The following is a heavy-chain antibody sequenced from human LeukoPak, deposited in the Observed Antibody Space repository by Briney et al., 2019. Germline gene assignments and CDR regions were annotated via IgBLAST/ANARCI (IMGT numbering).Heavy chain of an antibody. CDR1: GGTFISYA. J-gene: IGHJ4*02. Sequence: ASVKVSCKASGGTFISYAISWVRQAPGQGLEWMGGSIPIFGTANYAQKFQGRVTITADESTSTAYMELSSLRSEDTAVYYCARDLSTYDSSGYYLDYWGQGTLVTVSS. D-gene: IGHD3-22*01. CDR2: SIPIFGTA. V-gene: IGHV1-69*13. CDR3: ARDLSTYDSSGYYLDY.